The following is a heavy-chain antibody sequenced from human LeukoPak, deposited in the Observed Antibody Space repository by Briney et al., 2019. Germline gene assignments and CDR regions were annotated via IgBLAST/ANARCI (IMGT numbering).Heavy chain of an antibody. D-gene: IGHD6-19*01. V-gene: IGHV3-23*01. CDR2: ISGSGGST. CDR1: GFTVSSDY. J-gene: IGHJ4*02. CDR3: AKDGGIAVPYFDY. Sequence: GGSLRLSCAASGFTVSSDYMSWVRQAPGKGLEWVSAISGSGGSTYYADSVKGRFTISRDNSKNTLYLQMNSLRAEDTAVYYCAKDGGIAVPYFDYWGQGTLVTVSS.